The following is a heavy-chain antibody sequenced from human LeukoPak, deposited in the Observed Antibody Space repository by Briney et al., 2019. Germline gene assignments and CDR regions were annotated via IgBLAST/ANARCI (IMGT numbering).Heavy chain of an antibody. Sequence: GGSLRLSCAASGFTFSSYWMTWVRQAPGKGLEWVAVTSSDLNVKLYADSVKGRFTISRDNSRSTLYLQMNSLRPEDTAIYYCAREGYYGSGSPPSLYFDYWGQGTLVTVSS. CDR1: GFTFSSYW. CDR3: AREGYYGSGSPPSLYFDY. CDR2: TSSDLNVK. V-gene: IGHV3-30*03. D-gene: IGHD3-10*01. J-gene: IGHJ4*02.